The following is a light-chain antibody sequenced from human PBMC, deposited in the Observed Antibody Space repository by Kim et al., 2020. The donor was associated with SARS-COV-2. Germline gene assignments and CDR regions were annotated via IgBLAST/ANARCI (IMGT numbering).Light chain of an antibody. Sequence: FPGEKAPLSCRASQSVLNAYLAGDQQRHGQAPPLLSYEVPTRATGIPDRFSGGGSGTDSTLTISRLGREDFAVYYCQKYTGSPITFGQGTRLEIK. V-gene: IGKV3-20*01. CDR2: EVP. CDR1: QSVLNAY. CDR3: QKYTGSPIT. J-gene: IGKJ5*01.